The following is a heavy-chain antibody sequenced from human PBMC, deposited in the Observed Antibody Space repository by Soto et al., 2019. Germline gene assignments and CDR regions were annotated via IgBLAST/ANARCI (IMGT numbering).Heavy chain of an antibody. D-gene: IGHD5-12*01. CDR3: ARGGGYNFGIDY. CDR1: GDSISGYY. J-gene: IGHJ4*02. CDR2: IYSSGYT. Sequence: QLQESVPGLVKPSETLSLTCTVSGDSISGYYWSWIRQPPGKGLEWIGYIYSSGYTNYNPSLKNRGTISVDTPKKQFFLNLRSVTAADTAVYYCARGGGYNFGIDYWGRGILVTVSS. V-gene: IGHV4-59*01.